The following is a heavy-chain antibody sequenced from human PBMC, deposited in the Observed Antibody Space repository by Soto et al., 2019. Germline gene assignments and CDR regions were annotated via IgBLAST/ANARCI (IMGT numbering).Heavy chain of an antibody. CDR3: ARGRGIAVDYYYYYGMDV. CDR1: GFTFSSYS. D-gene: IGHD6-19*01. V-gene: IGHV3-21*01. J-gene: IGHJ6*02. CDR2: ISSSSSYI. Sequence: EVQLVESGGGLVKPGGSLRLSCAASGFTFSSYSMNWVRQAPGKGLEWVSSISSSSSYIYYADSVKGRFTISRDNAKKSLYLQLNSLRAEDTDVYYCARGRGIAVDYYYYYGMDVWGQGTTVTVSS.